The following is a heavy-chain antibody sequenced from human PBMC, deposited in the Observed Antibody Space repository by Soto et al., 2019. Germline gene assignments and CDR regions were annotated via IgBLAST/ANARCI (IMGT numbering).Heavy chain of an antibody. CDR3: ARLRTHRIITISGVVIEHFDY. CDR2: IYHGGST. D-gene: IGHD3-3*01. V-gene: IGHV4-34*01. J-gene: IGHJ4*02. CDR1: GGSLSNYY. Sequence: PSETLSLTCAVSGGSLSNYYWSWIRQPPGKGLEWIGEIYHGGSTNYNPSLQSRVTIPVDTSQTQFYLKLSSVTAADTAVYYCARLRTHRIITISGVVIEHFDYWDQGTLVTASS.